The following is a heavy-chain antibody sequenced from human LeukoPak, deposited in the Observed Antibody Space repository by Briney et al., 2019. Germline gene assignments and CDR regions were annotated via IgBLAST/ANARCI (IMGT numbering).Heavy chain of an antibody. D-gene: IGHD5-24*01. V-gene: IGHV4-38-2*01. J-gene: IGHJ4*02. CDR3: ARGGARSREGYNSELDN. CDR1: GVFISSGYH. Sequence: SETLSLTCAVEGVFISSGYHWGWIRQPPGKGLEWIGTVCHGVTYYDPSLKSRVSISADTSKNLFSLNLSSVTAADTAVYYCARGGARSREGYNSELDNWGQGTLVTVS. CDR2: VCHGVT.